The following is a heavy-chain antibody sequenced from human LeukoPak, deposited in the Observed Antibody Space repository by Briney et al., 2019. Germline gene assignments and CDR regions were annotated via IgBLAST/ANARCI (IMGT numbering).Heavy chain of an antibody. J-gene: IGHJ6*02. CDR2: IYYSEST. Sequence: SQTLSLTCTVSGGSIRRSDYYWSWIRQPPGKGLEWIGYIYYSESTNYNPSLKSRVTISVDTSKNQFSLKLSSVTAADTAVYYCARLPVDTAMGHYYYGMDVWGQGTTVTVSS. D-gene: IGHD5-18*01. CDR3: ARLPVDTAMGHYYYGMDV. CDR1: GGSIRRSDYY. V-gene: IGHV4-30-4*08.